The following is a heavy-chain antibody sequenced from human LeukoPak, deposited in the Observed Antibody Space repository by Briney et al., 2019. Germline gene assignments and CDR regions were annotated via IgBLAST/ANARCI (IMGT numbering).Heavy chain of an antibody. CDR2: ISAGNGNT. Sequence: ASVKVSCKASGYTFTSYAIHWVRQAPGQRLEWMGWISAGNGNTKYSQNFQGRVTFISNTSATTAFMELSSLRSEDAAAYYCARYSSSSSVVALGQGALVTVSS. CDR3: ARYSSSSSVVA. J-gene: IGHJ5*02. V-gene: IGHV1-3*01. D-gene: IGHD6-13*01. CDR1: GYTFTSYA.